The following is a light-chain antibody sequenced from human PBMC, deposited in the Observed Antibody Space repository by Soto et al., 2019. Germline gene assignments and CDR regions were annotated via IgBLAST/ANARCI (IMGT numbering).Light chain of an antibody. CDR1: SSNIGTYT. Sequence: VLTQPPSASGTPGQRVTISCSGSSSNIGTYTVNWYQQFPGTAPKLLIYNNDQRPSGVPDRFSGFKYGTAASLAISGLQSEDEAEYYCAAWDDSLSGLYVFGAGTRSPS. J-gene: IGLJ1*01. CDR3: AAWDDSLSGLYV. CDR2: NND. V-gene: IGLV1-44*01.